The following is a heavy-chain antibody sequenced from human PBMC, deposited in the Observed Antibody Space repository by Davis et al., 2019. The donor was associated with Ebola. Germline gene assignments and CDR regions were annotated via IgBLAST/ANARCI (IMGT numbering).Heavy chain of an antibody. Sequence: GESLKISCAASGFTFSSYGMHWVRQAPGKGLEWVSYIRYDGSNKYYVDSVKGRFTISRDNSKNTLYLQMNSLRAEDTAVYYCAKPYYDFWSPNESWFDPWGQRTLVTVSS. V-gene: IGHV3-30*02. CDR3: AKPYYDFWSPNESWFDP. CDR1: GFTFSSYG. D-gene: IGHD3-3*01. J-gene: IGHJ5*02. CDR2: IRYDGSNK.